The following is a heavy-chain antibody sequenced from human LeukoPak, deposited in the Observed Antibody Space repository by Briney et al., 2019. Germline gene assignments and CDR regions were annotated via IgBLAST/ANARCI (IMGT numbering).Heavy chain of an antibody. CDR2: ISSTSDYI. V-gene: IGHV3-21*01. D-gene: IGHD3-22*01. CDR1: GFTFSSYS. CDR3: ARELGDSSGDYFDY. J-gene: IGHJ4*02. Sequence: GGSLRLSCAASGFTFSSYSINWVRQTPRRGLEWVSCISSTSDYIYYADSVKGRFTISRDNAKNSLYLQMNSLRAEDTAVYYCARELGDSSGDYFDYWGQGTLVTVSS.